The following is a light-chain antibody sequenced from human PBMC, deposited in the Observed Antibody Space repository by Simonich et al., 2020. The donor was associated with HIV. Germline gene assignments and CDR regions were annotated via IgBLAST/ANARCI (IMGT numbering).Light chain of an antibody. Sequence: QSVLTQPPSVSGAPGQRVTISCTGSSSNIGADYDGHWYQQLPGTAPKLLIYGNSNRPSGVPDRFSDSKSGTSASLAITGLQAEDEADYYCQSYDYSLSGWVFGGGTKLTVL. CDR1: SSNIGADYD. CDR2: GNS. V-gene: IGLV1-40*01. CDR3: QSYDYSLSGWV. J-gene: IGLJ3*02.